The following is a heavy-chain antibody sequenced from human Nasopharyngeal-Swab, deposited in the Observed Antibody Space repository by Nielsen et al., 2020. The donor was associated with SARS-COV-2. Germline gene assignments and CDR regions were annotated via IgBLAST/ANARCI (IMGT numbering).Heavy chain of an antibody. V-gene: IGHV3-21*01. CDR1: GFTFSSYS. CDR3: ARVSFDSSGYYSTGPQKY. J-gene: IGHJ4*02. CDR2: ISSSSSYI. Sequence: GESLKISCAASGFTFSSYSMNWVRQAPGKGLGWVSSISSSSSYIYYADSVKGRFTISRDNAKNSLYLQMNSLRAEDTAVYYCARVSFDSSGYYSTGPQKYWGQGTLVTVSS. D-gene: IGHD3-22*01.